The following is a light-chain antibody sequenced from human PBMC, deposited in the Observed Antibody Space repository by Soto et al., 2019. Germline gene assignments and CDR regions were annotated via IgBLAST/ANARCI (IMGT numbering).Light chain of an antibody. CDR2: GAS. Sequence: EIVLTQSPGTLSLSPGERATLSRRASQSVSSSYLAWYQQKPGQPPSLLIYGASSRATGIPDRFSGRGSWTDFTLPISRLEPEDVALDYCQQYGDSPFTFGQGTKVDIK. CDR3: QQYGDSPFT. V-gene: IGKV3-20*01. J-gene: IGKJ1*01. CDR1: QSVSSSY.